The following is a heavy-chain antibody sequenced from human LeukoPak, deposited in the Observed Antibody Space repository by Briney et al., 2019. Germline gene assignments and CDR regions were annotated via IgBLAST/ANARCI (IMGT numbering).Heavy chain of an antibody. CDR3: ARIPADSSSYYYISYFDY. CDR1: GYTFTSYG. Sequence: GASVKVSCKASGYTFTSYGISRVRQAPGQGLEWMGWISAYNGNTNYAQKFQGRITMTTDTSTSTAYMELSSLASDDTAVYYCARIPADSSSYYYISYFDYWGQGTLVTVSS. V-gene: IGHV1-18*01. CDR2: ISAYNGNT. J-gene: IGHJ4*02. D-gene: IGHD3-22*01.